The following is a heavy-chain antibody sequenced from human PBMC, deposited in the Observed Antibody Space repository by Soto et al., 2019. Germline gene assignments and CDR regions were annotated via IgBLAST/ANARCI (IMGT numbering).Heavy chain of an antibody. J-gene: IGHJ5*02. CDR1: GGTFSSYA. Sequence: ASVKVSCKASGGTFSSYAISWVRQAPGQGLEWMGGIIPIFGIANYAQKFPGRVTITADKSTSTAYMELSSLRSEDTAVYYCAREGLTRGYSYGYYYDSSGYYWFDPWGQGTLVTGSS. CDR2: IIPIFGIA. V-gene: IGHV1-69*10. CDR3: AREGLTRGYSYGYYYDSSGYYWFDP. D-gene: IGHD3-22*01.